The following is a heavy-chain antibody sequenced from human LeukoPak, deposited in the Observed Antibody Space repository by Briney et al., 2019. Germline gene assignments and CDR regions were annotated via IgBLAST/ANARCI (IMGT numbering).Heavy chain of an antibody. CDR2: LSGSGETT. Sequence: GGSLRLSCAASGFTFSTYAMSWVRQAPGKGLEWVSALSGSGETTYYADSVKGRFTISRDNSENALYMQMNSLGAEDKAIYYCARGPGYCSGGSCYSFLGWGQGTLVTVSS. V-gene: IGHV3-23*01. J-gene: IGHJ4*02. CDR3: ARGPGYCSGGSCYSFLG. D-gene: IGHD2-15*01. CDR1: GFTFSTYA.